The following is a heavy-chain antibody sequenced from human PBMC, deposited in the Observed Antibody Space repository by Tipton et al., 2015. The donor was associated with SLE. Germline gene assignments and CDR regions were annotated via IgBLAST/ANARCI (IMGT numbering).Heavy chain of an antibody. CDR3: ATNRALDY. D-gene: IGHD1-14*01. CDR2: IYYSGST. Sequence: LRLSCAVSGYSISSSSYYWGWIRQPPGKGLEWIGSIYYSGSTNYNPSLKSRVTISVDTSKNQFSLKLSSVTAADTAVYYCATNRALDYWGQGTLVTVSS. CDR1: GYSISSSSYY. V-gene: IGHV4-39*07. J-gene: IGHJ4*02.